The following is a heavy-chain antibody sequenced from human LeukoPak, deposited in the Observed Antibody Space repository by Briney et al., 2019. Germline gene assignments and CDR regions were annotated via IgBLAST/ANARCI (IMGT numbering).Heavy chain of an antibody. CDR1: GGTFSSYA. CDR2: IIPIFGTA. Sequence: SVKVSCKASGGTFSSYAISWVRQAPGQGLEWMGGIIPIFGTANYAQKFQGRVTITADESTSTAYMELSSLRSEGTAVYYCAREMYGDDSSGFDYWGQGTLVTVSS. J-gene: IGHJ4*02. D-gene: IGHD3-22*01. CDR3: AREMYGDDSSGFDY. V-gene: IGHV1-69*01.